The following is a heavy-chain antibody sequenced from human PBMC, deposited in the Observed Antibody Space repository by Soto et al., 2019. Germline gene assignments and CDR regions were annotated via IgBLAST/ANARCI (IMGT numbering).Heavy chain of an antibody. CDR2: ISGSGGST. D-gene: IGHD3-3*01. Sequence: PGGSLRLSCAASGFTFSSYAMGWVRQAPGKGLEWVSAISGSGGSTYYADSVKGRFTISRDNSKNTLSLQINSLRVEDTAVYYCAKGRYDFWSGQENWGQGTLVTVSS. J-gene: IGHJ4*02. V-gene: IGHV3-23*01. CDR1: GFTFSSYA. CDR3: AKGRYDFWSGQEN.